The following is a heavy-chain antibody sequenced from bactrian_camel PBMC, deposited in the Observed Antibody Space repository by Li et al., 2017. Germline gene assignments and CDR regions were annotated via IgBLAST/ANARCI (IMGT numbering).Heavy chain of an antibody. CDR1: GYLDSSYC. J-gene: IGHJ4*01. CDR2: IGSDGET. D-gene: IGHD3*01. Sequence: VQLVESGGGSVQAGGSLRLSCVASGYLDSSYCMAWFRQAPGREREGVAGIGSDGETRYKSSVKGRFTISEDRAKNTVYLQMDSLKPEDTGIYYCAADWAPGENWVKAALSNPNIFNYWGQGTQVTVS. CDR3: AADWAPGENWVKAALSNPNIFNY. V-gene: IGHV3S53*01.